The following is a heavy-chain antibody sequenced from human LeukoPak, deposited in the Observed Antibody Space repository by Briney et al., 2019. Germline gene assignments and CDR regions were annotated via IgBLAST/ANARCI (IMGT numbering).Heavy chain of an antibody. V-gene: IGHV3-48*04. CDR3: ARSVTSKGGATWGLDY. CDR2: ISSSGSTL. D-gene: IGHD1-26*01. Sequence: GGSLRLSCAASGFTFSSYSMNWVRQAPGKGLEWVSYISSSGSTLYYADSVKGRFTMSRDNAKNSLYLQMNSLRAEDTAVYYCARSVTSKGGATWGLDYWGQGTLVTVSS. CDR1: GFTFSSYS. J-gene: IGHJ4*02.